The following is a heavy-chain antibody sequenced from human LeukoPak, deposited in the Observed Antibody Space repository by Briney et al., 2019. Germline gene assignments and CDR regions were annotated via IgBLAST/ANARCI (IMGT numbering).Heavy chain of an antibody. CDR2: IYSGGST. Sequence: GGSLRLSCAASGFTVCSNYMSWVRQAPGKGLEWVSVIYSGGSTYYADSVKGRFTISRDNSKNTLYLQMNSLRAEDTAVYYCARKRGYSYGNFDYWGQGTLVTVSS. CDR1: GFTVCSNY. D-gene: IGHD5-18*01. V-gene: IGHV3-66*02. J-gene: IGHJ4*02. CDR3: ARKRGYSYGNFDY.